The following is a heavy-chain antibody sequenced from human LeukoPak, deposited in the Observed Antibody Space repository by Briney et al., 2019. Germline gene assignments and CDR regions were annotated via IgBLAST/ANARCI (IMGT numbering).Heavy chain of an antibody. V-gene: IGHV1-18*01. CDR3: ARDDSGYDQFDY. D-gene: IGHD5-12*01. Sequence: ASVKVSCKASGYTFTTYGISWVRQAPGQGLEWMGWISAYNGNTNYAQKLQGRVTMTTDTSTSTAYMELRSLRSDDTAVYYCARDDSGYDQFDYWGQGTLVTVSS. CDR1: GYTFTTYG. J-gene: IGHJ4*02. CDR2: ISAYNGNT.